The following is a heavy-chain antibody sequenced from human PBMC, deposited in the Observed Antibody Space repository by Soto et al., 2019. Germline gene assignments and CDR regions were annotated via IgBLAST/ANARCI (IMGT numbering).Heavy chain of an antibody. CDR1: GGSISSGGYY. J-gene: IGHJ3*02. D-gene: IGHD3-10*01. V-gene: IGHV4-31*03. CDR3: AGSYGSGWVFDI. Sequence: SETLSLTCTVSGGSISSGGYYWSWIRQHPGKGLEWIGYIYYSGSTYYNPSLKSRVTISVDTSKNQFSLKLSSVTAADTAVYYCAGSYGSGWVFDIWGQGTMVTVS. CDR2: IYYSGST.